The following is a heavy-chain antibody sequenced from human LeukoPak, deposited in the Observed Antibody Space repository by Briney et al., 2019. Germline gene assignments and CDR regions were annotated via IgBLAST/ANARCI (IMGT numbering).Heavy chain of an antibody. CDR1: GGSISSYY. CDR3: AREGYKGPDFWSSIDLRGYFDL. D-gene: IGHD3-3*01. V-gene: IGHV4-4*07. J-gene: IGHJ2*01. CDR2: IYTSGST. Sequence: SETLSLTCTVSGGSISSYYWSWIRQPAGKGLEWIGRIYTSGSTNYNPSLKSRVTMSVDTSKNQFSLKLSSVTAADTAVYYCAREGYKGPDFWSSIDLRGYFDLWGRGTLVTVSS.